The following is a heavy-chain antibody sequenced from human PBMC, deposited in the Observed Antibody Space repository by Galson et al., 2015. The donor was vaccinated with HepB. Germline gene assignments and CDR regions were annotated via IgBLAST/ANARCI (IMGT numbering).Heavy chain of an antibody. V-gene: IGHV5-10-1*01. CDR1: GYSFTSYW. CDR3: ARHPVYCSSTSCYTFDY. J-gene: IGHJ4*02. CDR2: IDPSDSYT. D-gene: IGHD2-2*02. Sequence: QSGAEVKKPGESLRISCKGSGYSFTSYWISWVRQMPGKGLEWMGRIDPSDSYTNYSPSFQGHVTISADKSISTAYLQWSSLKASDTAMYYCARHPVYCSSTSCYTFDYWGQGTLVTVSS.